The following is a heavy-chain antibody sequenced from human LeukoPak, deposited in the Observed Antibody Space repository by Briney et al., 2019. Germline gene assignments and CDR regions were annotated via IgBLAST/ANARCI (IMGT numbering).Heavy chain of an antibody. CDR1: GFTFSSYA. CDR2: ISGSGGST. J-gene: IGHJ4*02. D-gene: IGHD1-14*01. CDR3: ARVQGSGSPYYFDY. V-gene: IGHV3-23*01. Sequence: GGSLRLSCAASGFTFSSYAMSWVRQAPGKGLEWVSAISGSGGSTYYADSVKGRFTISRDNAKNSLYLQMNSLRAEDTAVYYCARVQGSGSPYYFDYWGQGTLVTVSS.